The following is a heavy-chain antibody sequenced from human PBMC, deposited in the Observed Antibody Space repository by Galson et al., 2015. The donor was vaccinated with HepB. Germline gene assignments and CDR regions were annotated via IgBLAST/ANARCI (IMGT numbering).Heavy chain of an antibody. CDR1: GGSISSYY. J-gene: IGHJ4*02. Sequence: SETLSLTCTVSGGSISSYYWSWIRQPPGKGLEWIGYIYYSGSTNYNPSLKSRVTISVDTSKNQFSLKLSSVTAADTAVYYCARDRGGSSRGLDYWGQGTLVTVSS. CDR2: IYYSGST. CDR3: ARDRGGSSRGLDY. V-gene: IGHV4-59*01. D-gene: IGHD3-16*01.